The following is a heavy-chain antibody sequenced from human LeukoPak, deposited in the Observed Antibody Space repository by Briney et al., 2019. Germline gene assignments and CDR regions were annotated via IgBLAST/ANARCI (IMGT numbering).Heavy chain of an antibody. J-gene: IGHJ4*02. CDR1: GFTFNTYT. Sequence: GGSLRLSCAASGFTFNTYTMNWVRQAPGKGMEWVSSISGSSGIIDYADSVRGRFTISRDNAKNSLYLQMNSLRAEDTAVYYCARARWLQPDYWGQGTLVTVSS. CDR3: ARARWLQPDY. CDR2: ISGSSGII. D-gene: IGHD5-24*01. V-gene: IGHV3-48*01.